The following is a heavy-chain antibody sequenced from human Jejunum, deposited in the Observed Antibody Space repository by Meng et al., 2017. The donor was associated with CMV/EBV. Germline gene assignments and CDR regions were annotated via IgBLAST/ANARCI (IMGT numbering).Heavy chain of an antibody. Sequence: QVQVVESGGGVVQPGGFLRLSCVTSGISFSNPGMHWVRQAPGKGLEWVVFIRNDGSEIYYVDSVKGRFTISRDNSKNTVYLQMNSLRVEDTGVYHCVKDKGRTALDYWGQGSLVTVSS. V-gene: IGHV3-30*02. J-gene: IGHJ4*02. CDR3: VKDKGRTALDY. CDR2: IRNDGSEI. CDR1: GISFSNPG. D-gene: IGHD3-10*01.